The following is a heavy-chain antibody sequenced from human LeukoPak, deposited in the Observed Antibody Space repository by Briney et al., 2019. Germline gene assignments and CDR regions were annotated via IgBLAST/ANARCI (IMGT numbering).Heavy chain of an antibody. CDR1: GFTFSSYG. CDR3: AKKGQADDDGKPD. Sequence: GGSLRLSCAASGFTFSSYGMHWVRQAPGKGLEWVAVIWYDGSNKYYADSVKGRFTISRDNSKNTLYLQMNNLRADDTAVYYCAKKGQADDDGKPDWGQGTLVTVSS. V-gene: IGHV3-33*06. J-gene: IGHJ4*02. D-gene: IGHD1-1*01. CDR2: IWYDGSNK.